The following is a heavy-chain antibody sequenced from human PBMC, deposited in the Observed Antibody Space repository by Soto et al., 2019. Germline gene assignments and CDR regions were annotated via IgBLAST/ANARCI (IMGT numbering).Heavy chain of an antibody. J-gene: IGHJ4*02. CDR1: GGSISSSNW. D-gene: IGHD3-9*01. V-gene: IGHV4-4*02. CDR2: IYHSGST. Sequence: QVQLQESGPGLVKPSGTLSLTCAVSGGSISSSNWWSWVRQPPGKGLEWIGEIYHSGSTNYNPSLKSRVTISVDKSKNQFSLKRSSVTAADTAVDYCARALFSYLDWEGASFDYWGQGTLVTVSS. CDR3: ARALFSYLDWEGASFDY.